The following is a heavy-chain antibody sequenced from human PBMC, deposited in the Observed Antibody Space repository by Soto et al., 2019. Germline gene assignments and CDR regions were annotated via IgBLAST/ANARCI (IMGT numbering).Heavy chain of an antibody. V-gene: IGHV4-59*08. Sequence: TLSLTCTVSGGSISSYYWSWIRQPPGKGLEWIGYIYYSGSTNYNPSLKSRVTISVDTSKNQFSLKLSSVTAADTAVYYCARQSLPRAAATGNFDYWGQGTLVTVSS. CDR1: GGSISSYY. J-gene: IGHJ4*02. CDR2: IYYSGST. CDR3: ARQSLPRAAATGNFDY. D-gene: IGHD2-15*01.